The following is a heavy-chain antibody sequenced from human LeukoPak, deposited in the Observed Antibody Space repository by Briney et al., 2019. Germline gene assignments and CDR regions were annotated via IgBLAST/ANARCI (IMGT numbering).Heavy chain of an antibody. Sequence: HAGGSLRLSCAASGSTFSSYGMHWVRQAPGKGLEWVAVIWYDGSNKYYADSVKGRFTISRDNSKNTLYLQMNSLRAEDTAVYYCAKTGGYEWLAYYYYMDVWGKGTTVTVSS. CDR1: GSTFSSYG. V-gene: IGHV3-33*06. J-gene: IGHJ6*03. CDR3: AKTGGYEWLAYYYYMDV. D-gene: IGHD5-24*01. CDR2: IWYDGSNK.